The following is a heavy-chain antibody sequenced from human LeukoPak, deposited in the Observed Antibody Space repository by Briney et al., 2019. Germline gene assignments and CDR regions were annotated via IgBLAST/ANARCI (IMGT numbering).Heavy chain of an antibody. Sequence: GGSLRLSCATSGFTFNSYAMSWVRQAPGRGLEWVSSISYGGDNMYYADSVKGRFTISRDNPKNTLYLQMDTLRAEDTAVYYCATYGTPYDFWSGYFDYWSQGTLVTVSS. CDR3: ATYGTPYDFWSGYFDY. J-gene: IGHJ4*02. CDR2: ISYGGDNM. D-gene: IGHD3-3*01. V-gene: IGHV3-23*01. CDR1: GFTFNSYA.